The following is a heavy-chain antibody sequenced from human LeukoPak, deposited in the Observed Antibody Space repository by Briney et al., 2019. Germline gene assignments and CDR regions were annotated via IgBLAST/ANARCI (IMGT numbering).Heavy chain of an antibody. CDR2: INPNSGGT. CDR3: ATGGDYKVYYYYYMDV. Sequence: GASVKVSCKASGGTFSSYAISWVRQAPGQGLEWMGWINPNSGGTNYAQKFQGRVTMTRDTSISTAYMELSRLGSDDTAVYYCATGGDYKVYYYYYMDVWGKGTTVTVSS. V-gene: IGHV1-2*02. D-gene: IGHD4-17*01. J-gene: IGHJ6*03. CDR1: GGTFSSYA.